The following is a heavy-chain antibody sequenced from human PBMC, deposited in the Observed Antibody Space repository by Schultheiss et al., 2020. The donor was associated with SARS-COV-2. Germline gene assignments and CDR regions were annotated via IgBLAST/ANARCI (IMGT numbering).Heavy chain of an antibody. CDR2: IYYSGST. D-gene: IGHD5-24*01. Sequence: SETLSLTCTVSGGSISSGDYYWSWIRQPPGKGLEWIGYIYYSGSTYYNPSLKSRVTISVDTSKNQFSLKLSSVTAADTAVYYCAREIAPIGRPAFDYWDQGSLVTVSS. CDR1: GGSISSGDYY. V-gene: IGHV4-30-4*01. CDR3: AREIAPIGRPAFDY. J-gene: IGHJ4*02.